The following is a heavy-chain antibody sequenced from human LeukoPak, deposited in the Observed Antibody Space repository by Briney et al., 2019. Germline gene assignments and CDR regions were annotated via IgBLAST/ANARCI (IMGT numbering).Heavy chain of an antibody. D-gene: IGHD6-19*01. CDR1: GFTFSTYA. V-gene: IGHV3-23*01. CDR3: AKDSSSSGWYFPYYFDY. CDR2: ISGSGGST. J-gene: IGHJ4*02. Sequence: GGSLRLSCAASGFTFSTYAMNWVRQAPGKGREWVSAISGSGGSTYYADSVKGRFTISRDNSKNTLYLQMNSLRAEDTAVYYCAKDSSSSGWYFPYYFDYWGQGTLVTVSS.